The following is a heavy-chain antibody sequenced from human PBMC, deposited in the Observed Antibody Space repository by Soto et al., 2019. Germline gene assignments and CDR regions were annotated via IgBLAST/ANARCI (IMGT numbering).Heavy chain of an antibody. CDR1: GFTFSDYY. V-gene: IGHV3-11*06. Sequence: GGSLRLSCAASGFTFSDYYMSWIRQAPGKGLEWVSSISSSSSYTCYADSVKGRFTISRDNAKNSLYLQMNSLRAEDTAVYYCARDWGYYYYYGMDVWGQGTTVTVSS. D-gene: IGHD3-16*01. CDR2: ISSSSSYT. J-gene: IGHJ6*02. CDR3: ARDWGYYYYYGMDV.